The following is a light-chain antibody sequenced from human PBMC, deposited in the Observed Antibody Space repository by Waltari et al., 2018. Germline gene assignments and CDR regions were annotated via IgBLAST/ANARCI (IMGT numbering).Light chain of an antibody. Sequence: EIVLTQSPGTLSLSPGDRATLSCRASHSVSSNNLAWPQQKPGQAPRLLSYAASSRATGITDRFSGSGSGTDFPLTISRVEPEDVAVYYCQQYANSPRTFGQGTKVEIK. V-gene: IGKV3-20*01. J-gene: IGKJ1*01. CDR1: HSVSSNN. CDR3: QQYANSPRT. CDR2: AAS.